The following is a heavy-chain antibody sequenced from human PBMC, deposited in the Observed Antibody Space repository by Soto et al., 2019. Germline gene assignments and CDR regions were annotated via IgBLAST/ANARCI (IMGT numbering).Heavy chain of an antibody. V-gene: IGHV3-30-3*01. Sequence: GGSLRLSCAASGFTFSSYAMHWVRQAPGKGLEWVAVISYDGSNKYCADSVKGRFTISRDNSKNTLYLQMNSLRAEDTAVYYCARVGVAAAGSGGHYFDYWGQGTLVTVSS. CDR1: GFTFSSYA. J-gene: IGHJ4*02. CDR2: ISYDGSNK. CDR3: ARVGVAAAGSGGHYFDY. D-gene: IGHD6-13*01.